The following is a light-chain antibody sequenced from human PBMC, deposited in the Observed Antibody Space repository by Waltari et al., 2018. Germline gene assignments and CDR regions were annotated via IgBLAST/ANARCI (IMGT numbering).Light chain of an antibody. CDR3: LQHYNYPRT. CDR1: QGIRND. V-gene: IGKV1-6*01. Sequence: AIQMTQSPSSLSASVGDRVTITCRASQGIRNDLGWYQQKPGQAPKLLIYGASSLQSGVPSRFSGSGSGTDFTLTIISLQPEDFATYYCLQHYNYPRTFGQGTKLEI. CDR2: GAS. J-gene: IGKJ2*01.